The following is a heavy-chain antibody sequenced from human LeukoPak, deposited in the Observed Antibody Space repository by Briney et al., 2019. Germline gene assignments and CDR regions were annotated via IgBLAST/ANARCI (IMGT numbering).Heavy chain of an antibody. CDR1: GGSFSGYY. CDR2: INHSGST. CDR3: ARVGSGWPRARYYFDY. J-gene: IGHJ4*02. D-gene: IGHD6-19*01. Sequence: SETLSLTCAVYGGSFSGYYWSWIRQPPGKGLEWIGEINHSGSTNYNPSLKSRVTVSVDTSKNQFSLRLSSVTAADTAVYYCARVGSGWPRARYYFDYWGQGTLVTVSS. V-gene: IGHV4-34*01.